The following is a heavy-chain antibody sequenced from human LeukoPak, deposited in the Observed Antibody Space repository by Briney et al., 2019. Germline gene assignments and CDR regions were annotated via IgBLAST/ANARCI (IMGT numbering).Heavy chain of an antibody. CDR3: VREGLDTGGAFDI. Sequence: GGSLRLSCAASAFTFSSYSMNWFRQAPEKGLAWVSSISSSSSYIYYADSVKGRFTISRDNAKNSLYLQMNSLRAEDTALYYCVREGLDTGGAFDIWGQGTMVTVSS. CDR2: ISSSSSYI. J-gene: IGHJ3*02. D-gene: IGHD1-14*01. CDR1: AFTFSSYS. V-gene: IGHV3-21*01.